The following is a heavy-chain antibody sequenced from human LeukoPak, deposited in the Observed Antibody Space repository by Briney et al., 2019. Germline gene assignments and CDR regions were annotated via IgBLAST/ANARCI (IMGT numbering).Heavy chain of an antibody. CDR1: GFTFSSYA. CDR2: ISGSGGST. V-gene: IGHV3-23*01. D-gene: IGHD3-22*01. Sequence: GGSLRLSCAASGFTFSSYAMSWVRQAPGKGLEWVSAISGSGGSTYYADSVRGRFTISRDNSKNTLYLQMSSLRAEDTAVYYCAKNFPYYYDSSGYLDYWGQGTLVTVSS. CDR3: AKNFPYYYDSSGYLDY. J-gene: IGHJ4*02.